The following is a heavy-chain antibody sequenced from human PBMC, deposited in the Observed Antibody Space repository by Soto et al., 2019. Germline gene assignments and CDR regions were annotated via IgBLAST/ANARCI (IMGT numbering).Heavy chain of an antibody. J-gene: IGHJ5*02. D-gene: IGHD3-22*01. Sequence: SETLSLTCTVSGGSISSSTYYWSWIRQPPGKGLEWIGYIYYSGSTYYNPSLKSRVTISVDTSKNQFSLKLSSVTAADTAVYYCARVDYDSSGYWFDPWGQGTLVTVSS. CDR3: ARVDYDSSGYWFDP. CDR1: GGSISSSTYY. V-gene: IGHV4-30-4*01. CDR2: IYYSGST.